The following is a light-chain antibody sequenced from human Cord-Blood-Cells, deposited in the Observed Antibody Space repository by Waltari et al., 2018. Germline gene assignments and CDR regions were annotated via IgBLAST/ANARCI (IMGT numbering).Light chain of an antibody. CDR3: QSYDSSLSGSV. J-gene: IGLJ3*02. CDR1: SSNIGAGYD. Sequence: QSVLTQPPSVSGAPGQRVTISCTGSSSNIGAGYDVHWYQQLPGTAPKLLIYGNSNRPSGVPDLFSGSKAGTSASLAITGLQAEDEADYYGQSYDSSLSGSVFGGGTKLTVL. CDR2: GNS. V-gene: IGLV1-40*01.